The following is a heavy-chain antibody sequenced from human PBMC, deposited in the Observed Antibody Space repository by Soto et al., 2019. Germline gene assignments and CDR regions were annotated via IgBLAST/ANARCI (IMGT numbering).Heavy chain of an antibody. V-gene: IGHV3-30*18. CDR1: GFTFSSYG. J-gene: IGHJ6*02. CDR3: AKAGGPDLSYYYYGMDV. CDR2: ISYDGSNK. Sequence: GGSLRLSCAASGFTFSSYGMHWVRQAPGKGLEWVAVISYDGSNKYYADSVKGRFTISRDNSKNTLYLQMNSLRAEDTAVYYCAKAGGPDLSYYYYGMDVWGQGTTVTVSS.